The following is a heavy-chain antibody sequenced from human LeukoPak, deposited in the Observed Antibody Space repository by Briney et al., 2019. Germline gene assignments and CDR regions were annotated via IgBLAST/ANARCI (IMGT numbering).Heavy chain of an antibody. V-gene: IGHV3-30*02. CDR2: IRYDGSNK. Sequence: GGSLRLSCAASGFTFSSYTMHWVRQAPGKGLEWVAFIRYDGSNKYYADSVKGRFTISRDNAKNSLYLQMNSLRAEDTALYYCAKDAFYDSSGFIGHWGQGTLVAVSS. CDR1: GFTFSSYT. CDR3: AKDAFYDSSGFIGH. J-gene: IGHJ4*02. D-gene: IGHD3-22*01.